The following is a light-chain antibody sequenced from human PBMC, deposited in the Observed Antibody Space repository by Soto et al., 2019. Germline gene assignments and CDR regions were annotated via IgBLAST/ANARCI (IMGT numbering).Light chain of an antibody. CDR3: CSYAGSRTFV. J-gene: IGLJ2*01. CDR2: EGS. Sequence: QSVLTQPASVSGSPEQSITISCTGTSSDVGAYNLVSWYQQHPGKAPRLIIYEGSKRPSGISHRFSGSKSDNTASLTISGLRAEDEAHYHCCSYAGSRTFVFGGWTKLTVL. V-gene: IGLV2-23*01. CDR1: SSDVGAYNL.